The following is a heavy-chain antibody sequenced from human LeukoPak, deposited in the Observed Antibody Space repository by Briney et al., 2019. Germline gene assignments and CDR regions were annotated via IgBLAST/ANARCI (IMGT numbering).Heavy chain of an antibody. J-gene: IGHJ4*02. D-gene: IGHD3-22*01. Sequence: GGSLRLSCAASGFTFSSYSMNWVRQAPGKGLEWVPSISSSSSYIYYADSVKGRFTISRDNAKNSLYLQMNSLRAEDTAVYYCARSFLYYYDSSQIDYWGQGTLVTVSS. CDR3: ARSFLYYYDSSQIDY. CDR2: ISSSSSYI. V-gene: IGHV3-21*01. CDR1: GFTFSSYS.